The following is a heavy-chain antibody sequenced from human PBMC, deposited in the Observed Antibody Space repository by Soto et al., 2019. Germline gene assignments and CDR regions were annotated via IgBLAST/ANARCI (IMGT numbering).Heavy chain of an antibody. D-gene: IGHD6-19*01. CDR3: ARDRDGSGRTDFDC. V-gene: IGHV6-1*01. Sequence: SQTLSLTCAISGDSVSSNNAVWNWIRQSPLRGLEWLGRTYYRSKWYNDYAVSVKSRITISPDTSKNQFSLQLNSVTPEDTAVYYCARDRDGSGRTDFDCWGQGTLVTVSS. J-gene: IGHJ4*02. CDR1: GDSVSSNNAV. CDR2: TYYRSKWYN.